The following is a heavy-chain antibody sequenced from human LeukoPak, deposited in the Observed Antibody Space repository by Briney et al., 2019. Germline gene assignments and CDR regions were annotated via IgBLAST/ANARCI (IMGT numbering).Heavy chain of an antibody. D-gene: IGHD6-13*01. CDR1: GGSISSGSYY. V-gene: IGHV4-61*02. CDR3: ARVTGYMVEDYFDY. Sequence: SETLSLTWTVSGGSISSGSYYWSWIRQPAGKGLEWIGRIYTSGSTNYNPSLKSRVTISVDTSKNRFSLRLSSVTAADTAVYYCARVTGYMVEDYFDYWGQGTLVTVSS. J-gene: IGHJ4*02. CDR2: IYTSGST.